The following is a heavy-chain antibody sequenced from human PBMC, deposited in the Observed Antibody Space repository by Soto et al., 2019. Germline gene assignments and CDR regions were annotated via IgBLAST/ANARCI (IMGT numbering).Heavy chain of an antibody. CDR1: GFAFGSYW. J-gene: IGHJ4*02. Sequence: EVQLVESGGGLVQPGGSLRLSCAASGFAFGSYWMHWVRQAPGKGLVWVPRISQDGTIATQADSVKGRFTISRDNAKNTLYLQMNSLRADDTAVYYCLRDQRHWNEFADQWGQGTLVTVSS. CDR3: LRDQRHWNEFADQ. D-gene: IGHD1-1*01. CDR2: ISQDGTIA. V-gene: IGHV3-74*01.